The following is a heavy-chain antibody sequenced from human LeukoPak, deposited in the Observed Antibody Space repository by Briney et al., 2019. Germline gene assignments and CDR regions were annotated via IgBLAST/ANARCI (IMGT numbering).Heavy chain of an antibody. V-gene: IGHV1-2*02. CDR3: ARELVVVPAAQTNAFDI. Sequence: ASVKVSCKASGYTFTGYYMHWVRQAPGQALEWMGWINPNSGGTNYAQKFQGRVTMTRDTSISTAYMELSRLRSDDTAVYYCARELVVVPAAQTNAFDIWGQGTMVTVSS. D-gene: IGHD2-2*01. CDR1: GYTFTGYY. CDR2: INPNSGGT. J-gene: IGHJ3*02.